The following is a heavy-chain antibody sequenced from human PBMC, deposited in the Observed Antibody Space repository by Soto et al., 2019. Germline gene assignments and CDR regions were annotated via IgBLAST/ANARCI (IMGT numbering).Heavy chain of an antibody. CDR1: GYSISSSNW. V-gene: IGHV4-28*03. D-gene: IGHD3-16*01. Sequence: QVQLQESGPGLVKPSDTLSLTCAVSGYSISSSNWWGWIRQPPGKGLEWIGYISYSGSTYYNPSLKSRVTMSVDTSKNQFSLKLSSVTAVDTAVYYCARAGGAALRWGGWFDPWGQGTLVTVSS. J-gene: IGHJ5*02. CDR2: ISYSGST. CDR3: ARAGGAALRWGGWFDP.